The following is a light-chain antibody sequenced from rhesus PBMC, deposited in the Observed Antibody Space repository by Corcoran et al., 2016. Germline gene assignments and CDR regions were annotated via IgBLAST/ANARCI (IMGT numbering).Light chain of an antibody. Sequence: QAALTQPRSVSGSPVQSVTISCSGTSRDIGGYSYVSWYQQHPGTAPKLMIYEVSKRPSGASDRFSGSKSGNPASLTISGLQDEDEADYYCSSYAGCNTFIFGAGTRLTVL. CDR2: EVS. J-gene: IGLJ1*01. CDR1: SRDIGGYSY. V-gene: IGLV2-32*02. CDR3: SSYAGCNTFI.